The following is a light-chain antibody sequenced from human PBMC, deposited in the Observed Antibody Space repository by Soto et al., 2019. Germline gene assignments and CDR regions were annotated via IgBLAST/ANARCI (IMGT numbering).Light chain of an antibody. CDR2: DVS. J-gene: IGLJ2*01. Sequence: QSALTQPASVSGSTGQSITISCTGTSSDVGGYNYVSWYQQHPGKAPKVMIYDVSNRPSGVSTRFSGSKSGNTASLTISGLQAEDEADYYCSSYTSTGTLFGGGTKVTVL. CDR3: SSYTSTGTL. CDR1: SSDVGGYNY. V-gene: IGLV2-14*01.